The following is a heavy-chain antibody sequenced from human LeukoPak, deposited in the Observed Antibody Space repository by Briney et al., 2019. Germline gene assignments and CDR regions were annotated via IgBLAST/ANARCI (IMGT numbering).Heavy chain of an antibody. D-gene: IGHD3-22*01. CDR1: GGTFSSYA. Sequence: GASVKVSCKASGGTFSSYAISWVRQAPGQGLEWMGRIIPILGIANYAQKFQGRVTITADKSTSIAYMELSSLRSEDTAVYYCARSLLLPAGYYYGMDVWGQGTTVTVSS. CDR2: IIPILGIA. J-gene: IGHJ6*02. CDR3: ARSLLLPAGYYYGMDV. V-gene: IGHV1-69*04.